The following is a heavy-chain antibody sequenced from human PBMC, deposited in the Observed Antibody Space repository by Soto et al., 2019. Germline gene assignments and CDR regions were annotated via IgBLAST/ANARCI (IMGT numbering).Heavy chain of an antibody. V-gene: IGHV3-23*01. CDR2: ISASSAST. D-gene: IGHD3-3*01. Sequence: EVQLLESGGDLVQPGGSLRLSCAASGFTFSNFGMSWVRQAPGKGLEWVSAISASSASTYYADSVMGRFTISRDNSKNTLYLRMNSLRGEDTAVYYCATAPDSEYRAYDLDFDYWGQGTQVTVSS. J-gene: IGHJ4*02. CDR1: GFTFSNFG. CDR3: ATAPDSEYRAYDLDFDY.